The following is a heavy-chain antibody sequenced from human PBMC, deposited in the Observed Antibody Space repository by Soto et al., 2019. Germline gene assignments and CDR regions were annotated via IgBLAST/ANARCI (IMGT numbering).Heavy chain of an antibody. Sequence: SGTLSLTCTVSGGSISSSSYYWGWIRQPPGKGLEWIGSIYYSGSTYYNPSLKSRVTISVDTSKNQFSLKLSSVTAADTAVYYCERPEDGYNPAAFDYWRQGTLVPVSS. CDR3: ERPEDGYNPAAFDY. CDR2: IYYSGST. V-gene: IGHV4-39*01. D-gene: IGHD6-25*01. CDR1: GGSISSSSYY. J-gene: IGHJ4*02.